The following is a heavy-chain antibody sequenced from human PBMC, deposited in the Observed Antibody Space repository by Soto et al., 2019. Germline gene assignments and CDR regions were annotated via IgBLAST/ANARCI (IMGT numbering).Heavy chain of an antibody. CDR2: VSKSDYT. V-gene: IGHV3-21*04. Sequence: TGGSLRLSCVVSGFTFNNYGINWVRQAPGKGLEWVSTVSKSDYTYYSDSVKGRFTISRDNAKNTVSLQMNTLRAEDTAVYYCAREDSIIIPAVSDFWGQGTPVTVSS. J-gene: IGHJ4*02. D-gene: IGHD2-2*01. CDR3: AREDSIIIPAVSDF. CDR1: GFTFNNYG.